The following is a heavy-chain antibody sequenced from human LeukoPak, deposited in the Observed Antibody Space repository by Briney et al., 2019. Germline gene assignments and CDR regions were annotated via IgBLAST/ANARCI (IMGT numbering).Heavy chain of an antibody. CDR1: GYTFTSYY. J-gene: IGHJ4*02. Sequence: ASVKVSCKASGYTFTSYYMHWVRQGPGQGLEWMGIINPSGGNTNYAQKFQERVTITRDMSTSTAYMELSSLRSEDTAVYYCAADPGHYGDYDFDYWGQGTLVTVSS. CDR3: AADPGHYGDYDFDY. V-gene: IGHV1-46*01. D-gene: IGHD4-17*01. CDR2: INPSGGNT.